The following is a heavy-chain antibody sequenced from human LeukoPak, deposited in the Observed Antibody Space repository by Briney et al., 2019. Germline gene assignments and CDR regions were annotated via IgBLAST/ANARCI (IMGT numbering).Heavy chain of an antibody. Sequence: SETLSLTCTVAGGSISSYYWSWIRKPAGKGLEWIGRIYTIGSTNYNPSLKRRVTMSVDTSKNQFSLKLSSVTAADPAVYYCARGVTKFSWFDPWGQGTLVTVSS. CDR1: GGSISSYY. V-gene: IGHV4-4*07. CDR3: ARGVTKFSWFDP. D-gene: IGHD3-10*02. J-gene: IGHJ5*02. CDR2: IYTIGST.